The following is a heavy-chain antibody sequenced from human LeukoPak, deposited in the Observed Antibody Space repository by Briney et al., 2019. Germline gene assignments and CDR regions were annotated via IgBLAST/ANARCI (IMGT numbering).Heavy chain of an antibody. CDR1: GFTFSNYG. CDR2: ISYDGSNK. Sequence: GGSLRLSCAASGFTFSNYGMHWVRQAPGKGLEWVAVISYDGSNKDYGDSVKGRFTISRDNSKNTLYLQMNSLRPEDTAVYYCAKDQNFVTGYYYYMDVWGKGTTVTISS. CDR3: AKDQNFVTGYYYYMDV. V-gene: IGHV3-30*18. D-gene: IGHD2-21*02. J-gene: IGHJ6*03.